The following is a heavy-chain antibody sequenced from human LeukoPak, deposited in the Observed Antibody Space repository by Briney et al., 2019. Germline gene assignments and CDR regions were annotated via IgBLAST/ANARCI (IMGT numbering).Heavy chain of an antibody. CDR2: INSDGSST. CDR1: GFTFSSYW. V-gene: IGHV3-74*01. J-gene: IGHJ4*02. D-gene: IGHD3-9*01. Sequence: GGSLRLSCAAAGFTFSSYWMHWVRHAPGKGLVWVSRINSDGSSTNYADCVKGRFTISRDNAKNTLYLQMNSLSAEDTAVYYCARADYYDILTGYYPPFDYWGQGTLVTVSS. CDR3: ARADYYDILTGYYPPFDY.